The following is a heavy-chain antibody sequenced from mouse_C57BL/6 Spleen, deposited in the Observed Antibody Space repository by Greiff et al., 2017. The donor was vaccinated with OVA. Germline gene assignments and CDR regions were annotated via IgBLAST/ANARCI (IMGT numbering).Heavy chain of an antibody. D-gene: IGHD1-1*01. CDR2: IYPGSGNT. V-gene: IGHV1-76*01. Sequence: QVQLKESGAELVRPGASVKLSCKASGYTFTDYYINWVKQRPGQGLEWIARIYPGSGNTYYNEKFKGKATLTAEKSSSTAYMQLSSLTSEDSAVYFCARGGFTTVVNAMDYWGKGTSVTVSS. CDR1: GYTFTDYY. J-gene: IGHJ4*01. CDR3: ARGGFTTVVNAMDY.